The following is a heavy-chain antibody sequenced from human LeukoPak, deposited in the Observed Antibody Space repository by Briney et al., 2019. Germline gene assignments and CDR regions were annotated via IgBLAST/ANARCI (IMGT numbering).Heavy chain of an antibody. J-gene: IGHJ4*02. CDR2: IIPIFGTA. Sequence: ASVKVSCKASGGTFSSYAISWVRQAPGQGLEWIGGIIPIFGTANYAQKFQGRVTITPDASTSTAYMELSRLRPADTAVYYCARVVAAAGVHYWGQGTLVTVSS. V-gene: IGHV1-69*13. D-gene: IGHD6-13*01. CDR3: ARVVAAAGVHY. CDR1: GGTFSSYA.